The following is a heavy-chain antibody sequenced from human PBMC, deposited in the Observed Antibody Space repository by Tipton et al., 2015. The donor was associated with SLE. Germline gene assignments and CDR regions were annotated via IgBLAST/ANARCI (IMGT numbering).Heavy chain of an antibody. D-gene: IGHD4-11*01. Sequence: TLSLTCTVSGGSITSGSSYWDWIRQPPGKGLEWIGYIYYSGSTNYNPSLKSRVTISVDRSQNQFSLRLSSVSAADTAVYYCASDYSNSDYSYYYMDVWGKGTTVTVSS. CDR2: IYYSGST. V-gene: IGHV4-61*01. CDR3: ASDYSNSDYSYYYMDV. J-gene: IGHJ6*03. CDR1: GGSITSGSSY.